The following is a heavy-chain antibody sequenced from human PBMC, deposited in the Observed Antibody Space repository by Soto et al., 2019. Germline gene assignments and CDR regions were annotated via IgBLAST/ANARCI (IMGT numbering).Heavy chain of an antibody. J-gene: IGHJ4*02. CDR2: ISTYNGNT. V-gene: IGHV1-18*01. CDR3: ARTDTDWDFFEY. CDR1: GYTSTRSG. Sequence: GASVKVSCKASGYTSTRSGISWVRQAPGQGLEWMGWISTYNGNTNYAEKFQERVTMGTDASTSTAYMDLRSLRSDDTAVYYCARTDTDWDFFEYWGQGTPVTVSS. D-gene: IGHD2-2*02.